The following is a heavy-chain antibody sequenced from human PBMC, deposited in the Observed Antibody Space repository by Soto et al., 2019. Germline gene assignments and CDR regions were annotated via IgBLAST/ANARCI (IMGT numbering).Heavy chain of an antibody. V-gene: IGHV4-30-4*01. J-gene: IGHJ4*02. Sequence: QVQLQESGPGLVKPSQTLSLTCTVSGGSIDNYEYYWTWIRQPPGKGLEWVGYIYYSGRTNYTPSLHSRLTISLDTSKNQFSLRLTSVSAADTAMYYCARDRSNSPDYFDFWGQGTLVTVSS. CDR3: ARDRSNSPDYFDF. CDR2: IYYSGRT. CDR1: GGSIDNYEYY. D-gene: IGHD6-6*01.